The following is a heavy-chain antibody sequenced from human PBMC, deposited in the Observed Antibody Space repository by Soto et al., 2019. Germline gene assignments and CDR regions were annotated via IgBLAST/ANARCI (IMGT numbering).Heavy chain of an antibody. V-gene: IGHV1-69*13. CDR2: IISIFGTA. D-gene: IGHD3-3*01. CDR3: ARDDVLRFLEWLPETYYYGMDV. Sequence: GASVKVSCKASGGTFSSYAISWVRQAPGQGLEWMGGIISIFGTANYAQKFQGRVTITADESTSTAYMELSSLRSEDTAVYYCARDDVLRFLEWLPETYYYGMDVWGQGTTVTVSS. CDR1: GGTFSSYA. J-gene: IGHJ6*02.